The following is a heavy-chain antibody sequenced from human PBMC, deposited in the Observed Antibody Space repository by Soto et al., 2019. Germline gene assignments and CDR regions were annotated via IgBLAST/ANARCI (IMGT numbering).Heavy chain of an antibody. D-gene: IGHD6-19*01. CDR1: GFTFSSYW. J-gene: IGHJ5*02. V-gene: IGHV3-7*01. CDR3: ARVYSSGWYPFRFDP. CDR2: IKQDGSEK. Sequence: GGSLRLSCAASGFTFSSYWMSWVRQAPGKVLEWVANIKQDGSEKYYVDSVKGRFTISRDNAKNSLYLQMNSLRAEDTAVYYCARVYSSGWYPFRFDPWGQGXLVTVSS.